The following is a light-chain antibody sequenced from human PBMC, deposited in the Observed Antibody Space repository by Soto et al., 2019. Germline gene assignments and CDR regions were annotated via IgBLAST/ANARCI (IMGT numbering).Light chain of an antibody. CDR2: GAS. CDR3: HQYGTSPWT. Sequence: EIVLTQSPGTLSLSPGERATLSCSASQSVSSSYLAWYQQKPGQAPRLLIYGASSRATGIPDRFSGSGSGTDFTLTISRLEPEDFAVYFCHQYGTSPWTFGQGTKVDIK. V-gene: IGKV3-20*01. J-gene: IGKJ1*01. CDR1: QSVSSSY.